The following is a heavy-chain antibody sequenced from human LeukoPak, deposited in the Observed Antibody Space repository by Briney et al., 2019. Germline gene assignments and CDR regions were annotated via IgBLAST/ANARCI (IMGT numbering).Heavy chain of an antibody. CDR1: GYTFTGYY. CDR2: INPTSCGT. Sequence: ASVKVSCNSSGYTFTGYYMHWVRLAPGQGLEWMGWINPTSCGTNYAQKFQGRVTMTRDTSVSTAYLELRRLTSDDTAVYYCARWFVVPAAGGGYAFDIWGQGTMVTVS. J-gene: IGHJ3*02. CDR3: ARWFVVPAAGGGYAFDI. V-gene: IGHV1-2*02. D-gene: IGHD2-2*01.